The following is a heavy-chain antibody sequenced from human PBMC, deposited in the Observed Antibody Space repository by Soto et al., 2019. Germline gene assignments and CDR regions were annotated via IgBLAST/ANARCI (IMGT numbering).Heavy chain of an antibody. Sequence: EVQLVESGGGLVQPGRSLRLSCAASGFSFEDYAMHWVRQAPGKGLEWVSGIAWNSDIIGYADSVKGRFTISRDNGKNPLYLQMNSLKPKDTALYYGPKDHKGSPISGMAVWGQGTTVTVSS. CDR3: PKDHKGSPISGMAV. J-gene: IGHJ6*02. V-gene: IGHV3-9*01. D-gene: IGHD3-10*01. CDR1: GFSFEDYA. CDR2: IAWNSDII.